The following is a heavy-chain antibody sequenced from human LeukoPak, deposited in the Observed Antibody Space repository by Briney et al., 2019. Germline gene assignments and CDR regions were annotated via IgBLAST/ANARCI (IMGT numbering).Heavy chain of an antibody. V-gene: IGHV3-33*01. CDR1: GFTFSSYG. CDR3: ARDLGAYIYHDYGSGSYPGY. J-gene: IGHJ4*02. CDR2: IWYDGSNK. D-gene: IGHD3-10*01. Sequence: PGGSLRLSCAASGFTFSSYGMHWVRQAPGKGLEWVAVIWYDGSNKYYADSVKGRFTISRDNSKNTLYLQMNSLRAEDTAVYYCARDLGAYIYHDYGSGSYPGYWGQGTLVTVSS.